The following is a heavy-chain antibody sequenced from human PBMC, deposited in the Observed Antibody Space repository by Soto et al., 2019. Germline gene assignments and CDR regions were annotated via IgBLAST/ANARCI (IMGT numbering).Heavy chain of an antibody. Sequence: GGSLRLSCAASGFTFSSYWMSWVRQAPGKGLEWVANIKQDGSEKYYVDSVKGRFTISRDNAKNSLYLQMNSLRAEDTAVYYCARGPDNSHQYYYGMDVWGQGTTVTVSS. CDR3: ARGPDNSHQYYYGMDV. V-gene: IGHV3-7*01. J-gene: IGHJ6*02. CDR2: IKQDGSEK. D-gene: IGHD2-2*01. CDR1: GFTFSSYW.